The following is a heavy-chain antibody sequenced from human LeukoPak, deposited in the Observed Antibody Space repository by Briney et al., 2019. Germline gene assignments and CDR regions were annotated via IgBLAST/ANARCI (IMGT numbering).Heavy chain of an antibody. D-gene: IGHD4-17*01. J-gene: IGHJ4*02. CDR1: GYTFTGYY. CDR2: INPSSGGT. CDR3: ARDHGDYDIDY. Sequence: ASVKVSCKASGYTFTGYYMHWVRQAPGQGLEWMGWINPSSGGTNYAQKFQGRVTMTRDTSISTAYMELSRLRSDDTAVYYCARDHGDYDIDYWGQGTLVTVSS. V-gene: IGHV1-2*02.